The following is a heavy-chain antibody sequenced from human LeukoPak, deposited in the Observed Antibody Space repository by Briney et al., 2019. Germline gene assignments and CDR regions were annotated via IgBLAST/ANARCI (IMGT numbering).Heavy chain of an antibody. CDR3: ARAGEVGSSWFWYFDY. Sequence: SGTLSLTCTVSGGSISSYYWSWIRQPPGKGLEWIGYIYYSGSTNYNPSLKSRVTISVDTSKNQFSLKLSSVTAADTAVYYCARAGEVGSSWFWYFDYWGQGTLVTVSS. CDR2: IYYSGST. V-gene: IGHV4-59*08. J-gene: IGHJ4*02. D-gene: IGHD6-13*01. CDR1: GGSISSYY.